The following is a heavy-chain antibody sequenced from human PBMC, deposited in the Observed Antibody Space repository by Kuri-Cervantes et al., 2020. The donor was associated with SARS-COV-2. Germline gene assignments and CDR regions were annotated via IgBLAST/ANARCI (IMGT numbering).Heavy chain of an antibody. D-gene: IGHD3-10*01. CDR2: FDPEDGET. V-gene: IGHV1-24*01. CDR1: GYTLTELS. CDR3: ARDERAGVVD. J-gene: IGHJ4*02. Sequence: ASVKVSCKVSGYTLTELSMHWVRQAPGKGLEWMGGFDPEDGETIYAQKFQGRVTMTGDTSTDTAYMELSSVTAADTAVYYCARDERAGVVDWGQGTLVTVSS.